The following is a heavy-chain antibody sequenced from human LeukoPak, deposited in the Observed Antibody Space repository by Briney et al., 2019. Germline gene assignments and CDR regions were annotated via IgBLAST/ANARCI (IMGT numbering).Heavy chain of an antibody. CDR3: AREEMDCSSTSCYWFWFDP. V-gene: IGHV4-4*07. J-gene: IGHJ5*02. CDR2: IYTSGST. CDR1: GFTFSSYA. Sequence: GSLRLSCAASGFTFSSYAMSWIRQPAGKGLEWIGRIYTSGSTNYNPSLKSRVTMSVDTSKNQFSLKLSSVTAADTAVYYCAREEMDCSSTSCYWFWFDPWGQGTLVTVSS. D-gene: IGHD2-2*01.